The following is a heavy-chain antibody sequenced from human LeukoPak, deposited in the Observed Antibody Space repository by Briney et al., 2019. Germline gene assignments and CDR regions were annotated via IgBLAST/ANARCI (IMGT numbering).Heavy chain of an antibody. D-gene: IGHD6-19*01. J-gene: IGHJ4*02. V-gene: IGHV3-23*01. CDR1: GFTFSSYA. Sequence: GGSLRLSCAASGFTFSSYAMSWVRQAPGKGLEWVSTLSGSGGNTYYADSVKGRVTISRDNSKNTLYLQMNSLRAEDTAVYYCAKANSPGIAVAGPDYWGQGTLVTVSS. CDR3: AKANSPGIAVAGPDY. CDR2: LSGSGGNT.